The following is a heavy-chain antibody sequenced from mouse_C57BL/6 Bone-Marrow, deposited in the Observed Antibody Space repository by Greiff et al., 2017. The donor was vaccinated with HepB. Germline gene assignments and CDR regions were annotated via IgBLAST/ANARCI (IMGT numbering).Heavy chain of an antibody. CDR1: GFTFSDYY. CDR3: ARRSYYDYGGYYFDY. Sequence: DVHLVESGGGLVQPGGSLKLSCAASGFTFSDYYMYWVRQTPEKRLEWVAYISNGGGSTYYPDTVKGRFTISRDNAKNTLYLQMSRLKSEDTAMYYCARRSYYDYGGYYFDYWGQGTTLTVSS. V-gene: IGHV5-12*01. J-gene: IGHJ2*01. D-gene: IGHD2-4*01. CDR2: ISNGGGST.